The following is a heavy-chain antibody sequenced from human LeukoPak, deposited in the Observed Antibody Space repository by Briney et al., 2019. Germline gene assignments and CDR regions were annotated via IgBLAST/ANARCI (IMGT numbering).Heavy chain of an antibody. J-gene: IGHJ6*02. CDR2: IYTSGST. CDR3: ARDVRLWFGERYYYGMDV. CDR1: GGSISSYY. V-gene: IGHV4-4*07. Sequence: SETLSLTCTVSGGSISSYYWSWIRQPAGKGLEWIGRIYTSGSTNYNPSLKSRVTMSVDTSKNQFSLKLSSVTAADTAVYYCARDVRLWFGERYYYGMDVWGQGTTVTVSS. D-gene: IGHD3-10*01.